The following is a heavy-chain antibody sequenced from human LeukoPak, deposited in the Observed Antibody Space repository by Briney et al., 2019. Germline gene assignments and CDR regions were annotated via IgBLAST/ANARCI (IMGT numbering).Heavy chain of an antibody. D-gene: IGHD4-11*01. Sequence: GGSLRLSCAASGFTFSSYAMHWVRQAPGKGLEWVAVISYDGSNKYYADSVKGRFTISSDNSKNTLYLQMNSLRAEDTAVYYCARSLGLVTYFDYWGQGTLVTVSS. CDR1: GFTFSSYA. J-gene: IGHJ4*02. CDR3: ARSLGLVTYFDY. V-gene: IGHV3-30-3*01. CDR2: ISYDGSNK.